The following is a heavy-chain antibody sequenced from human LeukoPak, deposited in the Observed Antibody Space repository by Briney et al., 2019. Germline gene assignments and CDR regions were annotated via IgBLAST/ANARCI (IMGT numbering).Heavy chain of an antibody. Sequence: PGGSLRLSCAASGFTFSSYGMHWVRQAPGKGLEWVAVISYDGSDKYYADSVKGRFTISRDNSKNTLYLQMNSLRAEDTAVYYCASAWASYYFDYWGQGTLVTVSS. CDR1: GFTFSSYG. CDR2: ISYDGSDK. D-gene: IGHD6-6*01. V-gene: IGHV3-30*03. J-gene: IGHJ4*02. CDR3: ASAWASYYFDY.